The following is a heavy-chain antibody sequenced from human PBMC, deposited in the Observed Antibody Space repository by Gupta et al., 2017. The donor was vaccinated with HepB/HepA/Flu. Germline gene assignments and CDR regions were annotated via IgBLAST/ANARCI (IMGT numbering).Heavy chain of an antibody. CDR1: GYTFTGYY. CDR2: INPNSGGT. CDR3: ARGVTRIAVAGNPRSWFDP. J-gene: IGHJ5*02. D-gene: IGHD6-19*01. V-gene: IGHV1-2*04. Sequence: QVQLVQSGAEVKKPEASVKVSCKASGYTFTGYYMHWVRQAPGQGLEWMGWINPNSGGTNYAQKFQGWVTMTRDTSISTAYMELSRLRSDDTAVYYCARGVTRIAVAGNPRSWFDPWGQGTLVTVSS.